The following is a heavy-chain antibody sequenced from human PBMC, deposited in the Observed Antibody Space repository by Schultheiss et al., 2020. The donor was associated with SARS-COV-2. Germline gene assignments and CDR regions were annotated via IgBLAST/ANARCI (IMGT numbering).Heavy chain of an antibody. CDR2: IYPDDSDS. V-gene: IGHV5-51*01. Sequence: GGSLRLSCKGSGYTFTNYWIGWVRQMPGKGLEWMGIIYPDDSDSRYSPSFQGQVTISADKSITTAYLQWSSLKASDTAMYYCARLGAEYCSGTACLVGMDVWGQGTTVTVSS. J-gene: IGHJ6*02. CDR3: ARLGAEYCSGTACLVGMDV. D-gene: IGHD2-2*01. CDR1: GYTFTNYW.